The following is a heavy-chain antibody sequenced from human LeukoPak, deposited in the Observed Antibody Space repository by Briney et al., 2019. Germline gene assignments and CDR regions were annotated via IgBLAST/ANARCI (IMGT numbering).Heavy chain of an antibody. Sequence: SQTLSLTCAISGDSVSSNSAAWNWIRQSPSRGLEWLGRTYYRSKWYNDYAVSVKSRITINQDTSKNQFSLQLNCVPPEDTAVYYCARASVPYSSGWYILDYWGQGTLVTVSS. V-gene: IGHV6-1*01. J-gene: IGHJ4*02. CDR3: ARASVPYSSGWYILDY. D-gene: IGHD6-19*01. CDR1: GDSVSSNSAA. CDR2: TYYRSKWYN.